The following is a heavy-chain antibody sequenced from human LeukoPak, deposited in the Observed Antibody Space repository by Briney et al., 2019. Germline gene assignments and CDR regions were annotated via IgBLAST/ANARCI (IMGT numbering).Heavy chain of an antibody. CDR1: GFSLSTSGVG. J-gene: IGHJ5*02. CDR2: IYWNDDK. CDR3: AHERNLGFGFKAFDP. Sequence: VSGPTLVKPTQTLTLTCTFSGFSLSTSGVGVGWIRQPPGKALEWLALIYWNDDKRYSPSLKSRLTITKDTSKNQVVLTMTNMDPVDTATYYCAHERNLGFGFKAFDPWGQGTLVTVSS. D-gene: IGHD3-16*01. V-gene: IGHV2-5*01.